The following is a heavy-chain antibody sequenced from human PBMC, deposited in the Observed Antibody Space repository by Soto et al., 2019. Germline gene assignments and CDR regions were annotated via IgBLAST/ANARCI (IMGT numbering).Heavy chain of an antibody. J-gene: IGHJ6*02. Sequence: PGGSLRLSCAASGFTFSSYAMHWVRQAPGKGLEWVAVISYDGSNKYYADSVKGRFTISRDNSKNTLYLQMNSLRAEDTAVYYCARGLQQLSGMDVWGQGTTVTVSS. V-gene: IGHV3-30-3*01. CDR3: ARGLQQLSGMDV. CDR1: GFTFSSYA. CDR2: ISYDGSNK. D-gene: IGHD6-13*01.